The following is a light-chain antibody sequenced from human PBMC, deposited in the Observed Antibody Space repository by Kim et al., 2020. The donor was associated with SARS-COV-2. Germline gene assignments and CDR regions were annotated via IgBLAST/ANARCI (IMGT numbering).Light chain of an antibody. Sequence: EIVMTQSPATLSVSPGERATLSCRASQSVSSNVAWYQQKPGQAPRLLIYGASTRATGIPARFSGSGSGTEFTLTISSLQSEDFAVYYCQQYNNWPLTFGRGTKVDLK. V-gene: IGKV3D-15*01. CDR2: GAS. J-gene: IGKJ1*01. CDR3: QQYNNWPLT. CDR1: QSVSSN.